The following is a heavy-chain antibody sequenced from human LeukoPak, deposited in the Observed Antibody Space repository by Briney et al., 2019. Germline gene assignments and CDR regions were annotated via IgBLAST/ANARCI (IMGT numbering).Heavy chain of an antibody. CDR3: VRDGYCSRSNCLWAGWFDP. CDR2: INPNNGDT. Sequence: GASVKVSCKASGYISTAYFIHWVRQAPGQGLEWMGWINPNNGDTKYAQKFQGRITMTRDSSLSAAYMELSSLRSDDTAVYYCVRDGYCSRSNCLWAGWFDPWGQGTLLTVSS. CDR1: GYISTAYF. D-gene: IGHD2-2*01. V-gene: IGHV1-2*02. J-gene: IGHJ5*02.